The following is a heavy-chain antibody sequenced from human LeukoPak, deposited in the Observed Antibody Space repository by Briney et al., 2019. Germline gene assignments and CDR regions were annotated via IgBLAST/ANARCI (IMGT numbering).Heavy chain of an antibody. CDR1: GFTFSSYG. CDR2: IWYDGSNK. Sequence: PGGSLRLSCAASGFTFSSYGMHWVRQAPGKGLEWVAVIWYDGSNKYYADSVKGRFTISRDNSKNTLYLQMNSLRAEDTAVYYCARDRSLFGVVIKLFDYWGQGTLVTVSS. J-gene: IGHJ4*02. D-gene: IGHD3-3*01. V-gene: IGHV3-33*01. CDR3: ARDRSLFGVVIKLFDY.